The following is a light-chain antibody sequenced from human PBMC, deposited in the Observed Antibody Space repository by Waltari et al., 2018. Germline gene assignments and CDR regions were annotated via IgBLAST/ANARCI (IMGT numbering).Light chain of an antibody. CDR1: SSNIGKNY. CDR3: GTWDSSLSGAV. Sequence: QSVLTQPPSVSAAPGQRVTIPCSGGSSNIGKNYVSWYRQFPGPAPKLLIYEETGRTAGVPGRSSGSKSGTSATLDITGLQPGDEAEYYCGTWDSSLSGAVFGGGTLLTVL. V-gene: IGLV1-51*02. CDR2: EET. J-gene: IGLJ7*01.